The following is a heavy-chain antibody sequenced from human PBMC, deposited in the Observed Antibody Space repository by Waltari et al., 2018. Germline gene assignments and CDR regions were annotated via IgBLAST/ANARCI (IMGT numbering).Heavy chain of an antibody. D-gene: IGHD5-18*01. CDR1: GYSISSGYY. J-gene: IGHJ6*02. CDR3: ARAGYSYGYYYYGMDV. Sequence: QVQLQESGPGLVKPSETLSLTCAVSGYSISSGYYWGWIRQPPGKGLEWIGSIYHSGSTYYNPSLKSRVTISVDTSKNQFSLKLSSVTAADTAVYYCARAGYSYGYYYYGMDVWGQGTTVTVSS. V-gene: IGHV4-38-2*01. CDR2: IYHSGST.